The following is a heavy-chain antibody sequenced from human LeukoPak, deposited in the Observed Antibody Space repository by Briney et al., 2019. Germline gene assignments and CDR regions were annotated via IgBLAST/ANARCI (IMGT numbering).Heavy chain of an antibody. Sequence: GGSLRLSCAASGFTFSHYAMSWVRQAPGKGLERVSGISGSGSDTFYADSVKGRFTISRDNSKNTLYLQMSSLRAEDTAVYYCANVIIVAAGYEYFRHWGQGTLVSVSS. D-gene: IGHD6-13*01. CDR1: GFTFSHYA. CDR2: ISGSGSDT. V-gene: IGHV3-23*01. J-gene: IGHJ1*01. CDR3: ANVIIVAAGYEYFRH.